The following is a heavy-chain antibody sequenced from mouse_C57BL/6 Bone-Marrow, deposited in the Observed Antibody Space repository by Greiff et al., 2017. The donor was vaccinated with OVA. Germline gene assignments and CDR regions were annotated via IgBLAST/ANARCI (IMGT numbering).Heavy chain of an antibody. CDR2: FYPGSGST. Sequence: QVQLQQPGAELVKPGASVKMSCKASGFTFTSYWITWVIQRHGQGLEWIGDFYPGSGSTNYNEKFKSKATLTVDTSSSTAYMQLSSLTSEDSAVYYCARRGYYEYFDVWGTGTTVTVSS. J-gene: IGHJ1*03. D-gene: IGHD2-4*01. CDR1: GFTFTSYW. CDR3: ARRGYYEYFDV. V-gene: IGHV1-55*01.